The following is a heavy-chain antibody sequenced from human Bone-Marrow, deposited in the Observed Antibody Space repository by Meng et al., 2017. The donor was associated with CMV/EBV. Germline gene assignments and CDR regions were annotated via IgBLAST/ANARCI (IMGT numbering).Heavy chain of an antibody. Sequence: GESLKISCAASGFTFSNAWMSWVRQAPGKGLEWVGRIKSKTDGGTTDYAAPVKGRFTISRDDSKNTLYLQMNSLKTEDTAVYYCTRPLYYDSSGYHWGYWGQGTRVTVSS. CDR1: GFTFSNAW. V-gene: IGHV3-15*01. D-gene: IGHD3-22*01. CDR3: TRPLYYDSSGYHWGY. CDR2: IKSKTDGGTT. J-gene: IGHJ4*02.